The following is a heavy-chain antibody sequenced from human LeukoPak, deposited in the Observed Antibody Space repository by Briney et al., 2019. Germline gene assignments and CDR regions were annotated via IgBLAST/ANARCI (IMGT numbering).Heavy chain of an antibody. CDR3: ARDWSSGWYRVIDYYYMDV. CDR2: ISSSSSTI. J-gene: IGHJ6*03. CDR1: GFTFSSYS. V-gene: IGHV3-48*01. D-gene: IGHD6-13*01. Sequence: GGSLRLSCAASGFTFSSYSMNWVRQTPGKGLEWVSYISSSSSTIYYADSVKGRFTISRDNAKNSLFLQMNTLRAEDTAVYYCARDWSSGWYRVIDYYYMDVWGKGTTVTISS.